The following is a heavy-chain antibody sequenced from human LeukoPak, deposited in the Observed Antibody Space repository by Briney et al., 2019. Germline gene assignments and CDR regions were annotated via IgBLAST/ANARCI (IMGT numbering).Heavy chain of an antibody. V-gene: IGHV4-39*07. CDR1: GGSISSSSYY. CDR3: ARDQMPGDSSGPPFDY. D-gene: IGHD3-22*01. Sequence: SETLSLTCTVSGGSISSSSYYWGWIRQPPGKGLEWIGSIYYSGSTYYNPSLKSRVTISVDTSKNQFSLKLSSVTAADTAVYYCARDQMPGDSSGPPFDYWGQGTLVTVSS. CDR2: IYYSGST. J-gene: IGHJ4*02.